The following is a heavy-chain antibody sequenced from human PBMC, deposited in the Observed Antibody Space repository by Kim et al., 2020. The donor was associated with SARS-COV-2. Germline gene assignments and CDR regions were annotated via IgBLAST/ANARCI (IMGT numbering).Heavy chain of an antibody. CDR2: ISYDGSNK. CDR1: GFTFSSYA. Sequence: GGSLRLSCAASGFTFSSYAMHWVRQAPGKGLEWVAVISYDGSNKYYADSVKGRFTISRDNSKNTLYLQMNSLRTEDTAVYYCARGTPVSTYFYESSGPPAFDYWGRGILVTVSS. V-gene: IGHV3-30-3*01. J-gene: IGHJ4*02. D-gene: IGHD3-22*01. CDR3: ARGTPVSTYFYESSGPPAFDY.